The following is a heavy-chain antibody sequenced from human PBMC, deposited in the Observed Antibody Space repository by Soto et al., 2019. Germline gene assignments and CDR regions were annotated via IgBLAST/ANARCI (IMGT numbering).Heavy chain of an antibody. Sequence: GASVKVSCKASGGTFSSYTISWVRQAPGQGLEWMGRIIPILGIANYAQKFQGRVTITADKSTSTAYMELSSLRSEDTAVYYCARVSGELLSNLYYYGMDVWGQGTTVTVSS. J-gene: IGHJ6*02. CDR3: ARVSGELLSNLYYYGMDV. D-gene: IGHD3-10*01. CDR2: IIPILGIA. CDR1: GGTFSSYT. V-gene: IGHV1-69*02.